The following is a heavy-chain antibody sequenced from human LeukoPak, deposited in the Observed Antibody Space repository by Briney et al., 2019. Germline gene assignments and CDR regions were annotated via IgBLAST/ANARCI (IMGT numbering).Heavy chain of an antibody. CDR1: GFTFSSYA. D-gene: IGHD3-10*01. CDR2: ISGSGGST. J-gene: IGHJ6*02. Sequence: PGASLRLSCAASGFTFSSYAMSWVRQAPGKGLEWVSAISGSGGSTYYADSVKGRFTISRDNSKNTLYLQMNSLRAEDTAVYYSAKDLAGEDYYGSGSYYNSRVYYYYYGMDVWGQGTTVTVSS. CDR3: AKDLAGEDYYGSGSYYNSRVYYYYYGMDV. V-gene: IGHV3-23*01.